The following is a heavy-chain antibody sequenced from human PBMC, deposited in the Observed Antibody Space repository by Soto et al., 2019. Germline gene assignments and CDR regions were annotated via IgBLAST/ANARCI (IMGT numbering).Heavy chain of an antibody. Sequence: PSETLSLTCTVSGGSISSGDYYWSWIRQPPGKGLEWIGYIYYSGSTYYNPSLKSRVTISVDTSKNQFSLKLSSETAADTAVYYCARGRYYDSSGYYYIWGQGTLVTVSS. V-gene: IGHV4-30-4*01. CDR1: GGSISSGDYY. J-gene: IGHJ4*02. CDR3: ARGRYYDSSGYYYI. D-gene: IGHD3-22*01. CDR2: IYYSGST.